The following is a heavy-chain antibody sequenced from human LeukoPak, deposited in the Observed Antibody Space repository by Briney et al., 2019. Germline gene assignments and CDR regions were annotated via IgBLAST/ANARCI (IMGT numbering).Heavy chain of an antibody. V-gene: IGHV3-23*01. CDR2: LSISGGST. Sequence: VGSLRLSCAASGFTFSSYAMSWVRQAPGKGLEWVSGLSISGGSTYYADSVKGRFTISRDNSKNTLFLQMKSLRDEDTAVYYCAGGYSGYAGMDVWGQGTTVTVSS. CDR1: GFTFSSYA. J-gene: IGHJ6*02. D-gene: IGHD5-12*01. CDR3: AGGYSGYAGMDV.